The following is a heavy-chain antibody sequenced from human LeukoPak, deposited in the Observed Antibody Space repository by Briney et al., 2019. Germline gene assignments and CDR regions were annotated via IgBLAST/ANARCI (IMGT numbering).Heavy chain of an antibody. V-gene: IGHV3-11*04. J-gene: IGHJ6*03. CDR2: ISSSGSTI. Sequence: GGSLRLSCVASAFSFSDNYMSWIRQAPGRGLEWVSYISSSGSTIYYADSVKGRCTISRDNAKNSLYLQMNSLRAEDTAVYYCAREDGYNSVAMDVWGKGTTVTVSS. CDR3: AREDGYNSVAMDV. D-gene: IGHD5-24*01. CDR1: AFSFSDNY.